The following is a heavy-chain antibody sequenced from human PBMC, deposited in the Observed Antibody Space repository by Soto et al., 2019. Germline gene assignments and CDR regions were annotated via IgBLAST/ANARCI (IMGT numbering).Heavy chain of an antibody. V-gene: IGHV1-69*13. Sequence: ASVKVSCKASGYTSTSYGISWVRQAPGQGLEWMGGIIPIFGTANYAQKFQGRVTITADESTSTAYMELSSLRSEDTAVYYCARGSSSEGGDYYYGMDVWGQGTTVTVSS. D-gene: IGHD6-6*01. J-gene: IGHJ6*02. CDR2: IIPIFGTA. CDR3: ARGSSSEGGDYYYGMDV. CDR1: GYTSTSYG.